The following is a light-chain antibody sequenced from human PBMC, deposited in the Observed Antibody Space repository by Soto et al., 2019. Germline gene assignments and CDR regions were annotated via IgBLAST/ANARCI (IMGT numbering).Light chain of an antibody. CDR2: AAS. V-gene: IGKV1-39*01. CDR1: QSISNY. J-gene: IGKJ4*01. Sequence: DIQMTQSPSSLSASVGDRVTITCRASQSISNYLNWYQQKPGKAPNLLIYAASSLQSGVPSRFSGSGSGTDFTLTISSLQPEDFATYYCQQSYSTPQLTFGGGTKVDIK. CDR3: QQSYSTPQLT.